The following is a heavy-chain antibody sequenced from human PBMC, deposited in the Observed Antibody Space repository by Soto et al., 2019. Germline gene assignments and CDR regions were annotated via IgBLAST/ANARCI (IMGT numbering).Heavy chain of an antibody. Sequence: PSETLSLTCAVSGYSINNGCYWGWIRQPPGKRLEWIGSFYRSGNTYNNPSLKSRVTISVDTSKNQFSLKLISVTAADTAVYYCARGENDAFDFWGQGTMVTVSS. CDR1: GYSINNGCY. CDR3: ARGENDAFDF. CDR2: FYRSGNT. J-gene: IGHJ3*01. V-gene: IGHV4-38-2*01.